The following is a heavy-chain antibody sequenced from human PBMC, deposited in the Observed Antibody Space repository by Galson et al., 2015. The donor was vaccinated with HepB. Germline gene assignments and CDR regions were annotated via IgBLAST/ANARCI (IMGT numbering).Heavy chain of an antibody. V-gene: IGHV3-30-3*01. J-gene: IGHJ6*02. Sequence: SLRLSCAASGFTFSNHGIHWVRQATGKGLEWVAAISYDGGNEYYADSVKGRFTISRDSSKNTLFLQMNSLRAEDTAVYYCAKDLAMIVVVTSYYYYGMDVWGQGTTVTVSS. CDR1: GFTFSNHG. CDR3: AKDLAMIVVVTSYYYYGMDV. CDR2: ISYDGGNE. D-gene: IGHD3-22*01.